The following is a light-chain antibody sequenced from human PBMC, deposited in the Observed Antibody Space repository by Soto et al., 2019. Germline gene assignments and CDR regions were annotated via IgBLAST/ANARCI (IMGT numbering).Light chain of an antibody. J-gene: IGKJ4*01. CDR2: DAS. Sequence: IVLTHSPATLSFSRGEIATLSFRASQSVSSYLAWYQQKPGQAPRLLIYDASNRATGIPARFSGSGSGTDFTLTISSLEPEDFAVYYCQQRSNWLTFGGGTKVDIK. CDR1: QSVSSY. V-gene: IGKV3-11*01. CDR3: QQRSNWLT.